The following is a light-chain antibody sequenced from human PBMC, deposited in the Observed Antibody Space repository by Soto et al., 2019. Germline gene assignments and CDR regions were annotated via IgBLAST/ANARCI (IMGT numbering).Light chain of an antibody. CDR1: SSDVGKYNL. CDR2: EVN. V-gene: IGLV2-23*02. Sequence: QSVLTQPASVSGSPGQSITISCTGASSDVGKYNLVSWYQRHPGKAPKLIIYEVNKRPSGVSNRFSGSKSGNTASLTISGLQAEDEADYSCCSFAPGVTGVFGGGTQLTVL. J-gene: IGLJ3*02. CDR3: CSFAPGVTGV.